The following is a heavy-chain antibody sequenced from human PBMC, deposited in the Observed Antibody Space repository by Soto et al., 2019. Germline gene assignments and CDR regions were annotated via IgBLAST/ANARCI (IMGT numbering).Heavy chain of an antibody. CDR3: ARDGGIAVAGTGYVDY. CDR1: GFTFSSYS. J-gene: IGHJ4*02. D-gene: IGHD6-19*01. V-gene: IGHV3-21*01. CDR2: ISSSSSYI. Sequence: EVQLVESGGGLVKPGGSLRLSCAASGFTFSSYSMNWARQAPGKGLEWVSSISSSSSYIYYADSVKGRFTISRDNAKNSLYLQMNSLRAEDTAVYYCARDGGIAVAGTGYVDYWGQGTLVTVSS.